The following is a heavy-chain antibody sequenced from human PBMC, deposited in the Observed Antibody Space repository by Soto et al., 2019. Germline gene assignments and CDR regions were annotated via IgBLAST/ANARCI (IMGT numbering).Heavy chain of an antibody. CDR3: ARLPAHYGDYEAFDI. CDR2: IYYSGST. Sequence: SETLSLTCTVSGGSISSYYWSWIRQPPGKGLEWIGYIYYSGSTNYNPSLKSRVTISVDTSKNQFSLKLSSVTAADTAVYYCARLPAHYGDYEAFDIWGQGTMVTVSS. V-gene: IGHV4-59*08. J-gene: IGHJ3*02. CDR1: GGSISSYY. D-gene: IGHD4-17*01.